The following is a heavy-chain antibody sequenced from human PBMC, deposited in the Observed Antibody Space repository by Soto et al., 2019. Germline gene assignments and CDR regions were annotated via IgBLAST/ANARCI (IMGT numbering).Heavy chain of an antibody. D-gene: IGHD4-17*01. J-gene: IGHJ2*01. CDR2: IWYDGSNK. V-gene: IGHV3-33*01. Sequence: QVQLVESGGGVVQPGRSLRLSCAASGFTFSSYGMHWVRQAPGKGLEWVAVIWYDGSNKYYADSVKGRFTISRDNSKNTLYLQMNSLRAEDTAVYYCARSTPTDDLWGRDTLVTVSS. CDR3: ARSTPTDDL. CDR1: GFTFSSYG.